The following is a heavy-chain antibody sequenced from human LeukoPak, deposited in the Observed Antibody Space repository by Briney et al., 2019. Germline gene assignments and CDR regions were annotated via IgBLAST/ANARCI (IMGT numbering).Heavy chain of an antibody. Sequence: PSETLSLTCTVSGGSISSNNYYWAWIRQPPGKGLEWIGTIYYSGSTYYKSSLKSRLTISVDTSKNQFSLKLSSVTAADTAVYYCAKAGFGELFDYWGQGTLVTVSS. CDR3: AKAGFGELFDY. CDR2: IYYSGST. V-gene: IGHV4-39*07. D-gene: IGHD3-10*01. J-gene: IGHJ4*02. CDR1: GGSISSNNYY.